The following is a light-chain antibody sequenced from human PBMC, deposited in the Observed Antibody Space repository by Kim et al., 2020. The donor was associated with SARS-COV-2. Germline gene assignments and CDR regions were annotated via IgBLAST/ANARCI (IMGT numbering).Light chain of an antibody. Sequence: VSPGQTASITCSGDNLGDKYACWYQLRPGQSPVLVIYQDTKRPSGIPERFSGSNSGNTATLTITGTQPMDEADYYCQAWDSSNYVFGTGTKFTVL. CDR3: QAWDSSNYV. CDR1: NLGDKY. J-gene: IGLJ1*01. V-gene: IGLV3-1*01. CDR2: QDT.